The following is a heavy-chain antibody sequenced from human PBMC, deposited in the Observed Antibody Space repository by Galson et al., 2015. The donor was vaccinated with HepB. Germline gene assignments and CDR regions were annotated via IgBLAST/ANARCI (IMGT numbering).Heavy chain of an antibody. D-gene: IGHD2-15*01. J-gene: IGHJ6*02. CDR2: IWYDGSNK. CDR1: GFTFSSYG. V-gene: IGHV3-33*01. Sequence: SLRLSCAASGFTFSSYGMHWVRQAPGKGLEWVAVIWYDGSNKYYADSVKGRFTVSRDNSKNTLYLQMNSLRAEDTAVYYCARDLRYCSGGSCYMAVPYGMDVWGQGTTVTVSS. CDR3: ARDLRYCSGGSCYMAVPYGMDV.